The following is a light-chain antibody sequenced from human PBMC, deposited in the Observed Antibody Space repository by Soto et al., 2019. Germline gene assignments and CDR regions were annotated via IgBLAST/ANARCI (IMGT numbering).Light chain of an antibody. CDR3: QSYDSSLSGWVV. CDR2: GNS. J-gene: IGLJ2*01. Sequence: QSVLTQPPSVSGAPGQRVTISCTGSSSNIGAGYDVHWYQQLPGTATKLLIYGNSNRPSGVPDRFSGSKSDTSASLAITGLQAEDEADYYCQSYDSSLSGWVVFGGGTKLTVL. V-gene: IGLV1-40*01. CDR1: SSNIGAGYD.